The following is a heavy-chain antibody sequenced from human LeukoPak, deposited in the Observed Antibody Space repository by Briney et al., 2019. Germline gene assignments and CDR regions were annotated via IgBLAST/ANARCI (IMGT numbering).Heavy chain of an antibody. D-gene: IGHD3-3*01. CDR1: GGSFSGYY. J-gene: IGHJ5*02. CDR2: INHSGST. CDR3: ARNQIFGRYNWFDP. V-gene: IGHV4-34*01. Sequence: SETLSLTCAVYGGSFSGYYWSWIRQPPGKGLEWIGEINHSGSTNYNPYLKSRVTISVDTSKNQFSLKLSSVTAADTAVYYCARNQIFGRYNWFDPWGQGTLVTVSS.